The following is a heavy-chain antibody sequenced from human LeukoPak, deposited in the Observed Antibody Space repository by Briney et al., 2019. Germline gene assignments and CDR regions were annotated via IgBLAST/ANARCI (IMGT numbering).Heavy chain of an antibody. J-gene: IGHJ5*02. D-gene: IGHD1-14*01. CDR3: TSVRRGNWFDP. Sequence: PGRSLRLSCTASGFTFGDYAMSWVRQAPGKGLEWVGFIRSKAYGGTTEYAASVKGRFTISRDDSKSIAYLQMNSLKTEDTAVYYCTSVRRGNWFDPWGQGTLVTVSS. V-gene: IGHV3-49*04. CDR2: IRSKAYGGTT. CDR1: GFTFGDYA.